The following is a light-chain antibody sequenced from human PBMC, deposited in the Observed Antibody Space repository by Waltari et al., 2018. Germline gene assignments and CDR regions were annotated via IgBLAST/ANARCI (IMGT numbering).Light chain of an antibody. CDR1: SSDVGGSDY. Sequence: QSALTQPASVSGSPGQSITISCTGSSSDVGGSDYVSWYQQHPGKAPKLIIYDVNKRPSGVSDRFSGSKSGNTASLTISGLQAEDECDYYCSSYTSSSTPLYVFGTGTKVTVL. V-gene: IGLV2-14*03. J-gene: IGLJ1*01. CDR3: SSYTSSSTPLYV. CDR2: DVN.